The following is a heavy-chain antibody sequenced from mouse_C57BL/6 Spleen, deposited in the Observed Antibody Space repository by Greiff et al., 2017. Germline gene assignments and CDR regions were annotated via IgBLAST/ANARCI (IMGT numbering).Heavy chain of an antibody. CDR1: GYTFTSYW. D-gene: IGHD2-4*01. CDR3: ARDDYDASFDY. CDR2: INPSSGYT. J-gene: IGHJ2*01. V-gene: IGHV1-7*01. Sequence: VKVVESGAELAKPGASVKLSCKASGYTFTSYWMHWVKQRPGQGLEWIGYINPSSGYTKYNQKFKDKATLTADKSSSTAYMQLSSLTDEDSAVYYCARDDYDASFDYWGQGTTLTVSS.